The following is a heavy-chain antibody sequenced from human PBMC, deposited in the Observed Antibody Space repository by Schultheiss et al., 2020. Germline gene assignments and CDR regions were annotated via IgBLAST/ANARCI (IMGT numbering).Heavy chain of an antibody. J-gene: IGHJ4*02. V-gene: IGHV3-21*04. D-gene: IGHD2-2*01. CDR2: MSSRTDDV. CDR1: GFTFSSYS. CDR3: TTICRLVVLY. Sequence: GGSLRLSCAASGFTFSSYSMNWVRQAPGKGLQWVSSMSSRTDDVWNADSLQGRSTISRDNAKNSLYLQMNSLRAEDTAVYYCTTICRLVVLYWGQGTLVTVYS.